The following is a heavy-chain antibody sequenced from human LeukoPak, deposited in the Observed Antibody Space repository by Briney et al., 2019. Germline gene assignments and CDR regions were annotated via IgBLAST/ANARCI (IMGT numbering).Heavy chain of an antibody. CDR2: IYYSGST. D-gene: IGHD2-15*01. CDR1: GGSISSSSYY. Sequence: SETLSLTCTVSGGSISSSSYYWGWIRQPPGKGLEWIGSIYYSGSTYYNPSLKSRVTISVDTSKNQFSLKLSSVTAADTAVYYCARDAVSCSGGSCYKGGEDNWFDPWGQGTLVTVSS. CDR3: ARDAVSCSGGSCYKGGEDNWFDP. V-gene: IGHV4-39*07. J-gene: IGHJ5*02.